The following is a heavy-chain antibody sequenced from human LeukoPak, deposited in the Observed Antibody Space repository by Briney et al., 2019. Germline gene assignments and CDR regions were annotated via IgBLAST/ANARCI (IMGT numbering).Heavy chain of an antibody. J-gene: IGHJ4*02. CDR2: IRSKAYGGTT. D-gene: IGHD1-26*01. CDR1: GFIFSSFE. CDR3: TRGRRATHDY. V-gene: IGHV3-49*04. Sequence: GGSLRLSCAASGFIFSSFEMNWVRQAPGKGLEWVGFIRSKAYGGTTEYAASVKGRFTISRDDSKSIAYLQMNSLKTEDTAVYYCTRGRRATHDYWGQGTLVTVSS.